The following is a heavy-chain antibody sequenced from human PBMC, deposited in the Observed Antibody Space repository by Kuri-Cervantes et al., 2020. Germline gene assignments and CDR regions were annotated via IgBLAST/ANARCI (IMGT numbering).Heavy chain of an antibody. V-gene: IGHV1-2*02. CDR1: GYTFTGYY. J-gene: IGHJ6*02. CDR2: INPNSGGT. Sequence: ASVKVSCKASGYTFTGYYMHWVRQAPGQGLEWMGWINPNSGGTNYAQKFQGRVTMTRDTSISTAYMELRSLRSDDTAVYYCARGLPRGVVTPSYYYYGMDVWGQGTTVTVSS. CDR3: ARGLPRGVVTPSYYYYGMDV. D-gene: IGHD3-3*01.